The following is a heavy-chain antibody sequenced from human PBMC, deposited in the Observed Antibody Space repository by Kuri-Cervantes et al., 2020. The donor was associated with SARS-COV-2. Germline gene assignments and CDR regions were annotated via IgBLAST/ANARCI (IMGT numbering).Heavy chain of an antibody. CDR2: ISGSGGST. V-gene: IGHV3-23*01. J-gene: IGHJ6*03. D-gene: IGHD6-13*01. CDR3: SLSSSSVYYYYMDV. CDR1: GFTFSSYA. Sequence: GGSLRLSCAASGFTFSSYAMGWVRQAPGKGLEWVSAISGSGGSTYYADSVKGRFTISRDNSKNTLYLQMNSLRAEDTAVYYCSLSSSSVYYYYMDVWGKGTTVTVSS.